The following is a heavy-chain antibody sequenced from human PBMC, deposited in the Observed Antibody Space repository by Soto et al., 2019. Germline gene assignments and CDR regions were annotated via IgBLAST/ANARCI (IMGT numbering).Heavy chain of an antibody. Sequence: GGSLRLSCAASGFTFSSYAMSWVRQAPGKGLEWVSAISGSGGSTSYAASVKGRFTISRDNSKNTLYLQMNSLIAEDTAVDYCAKWAGLRSWNNAFDIWGQGTMVTVSS. CDR2: ISGSGGST. D-gene: IGHD5-12*01. V-gene: IGHV3-23*01. CDR3: AKWAGLRSWNNAFDI. J-gene: IGHJ3*02. CDR1: GFTFSSYA.